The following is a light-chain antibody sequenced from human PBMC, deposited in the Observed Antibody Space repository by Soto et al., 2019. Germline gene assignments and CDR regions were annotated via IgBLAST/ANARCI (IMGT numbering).Light chain of an antibody. CDR1: QSVSSSY. J-gene: IGKJ1*01. V-gene: IGKV3-20*01. Sequence: IVLTLSPGTLSLSKGERATLSCRASQSVSSSYLAWYQQKPGQAPRLLIYGASSRATGIPDRFSGSGSGTDFTLTISRLEPEDFAVYYCQQYGSSGTFGQGTKVDIK. CDR2: GAS. CDR3: QQYGSSGT.